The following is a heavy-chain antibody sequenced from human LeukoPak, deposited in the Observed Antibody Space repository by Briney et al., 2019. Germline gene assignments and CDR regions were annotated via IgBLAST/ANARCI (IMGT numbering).Heavy chain of an antibody. CDR2: ITTSSTYT. CDR3: ARDRWELLRAFDI. Sequence: GGSLRLSCAASGFSFSSYNMNWVRQAPGKGLEWVSSITTSSTYTFYADSVKGRFTISRDNAKNSLYLQMNSLRAEDTAIYYCARDRWELLRAFDIWGQGTMVTVSS. CDR1: GFSFSSYN. J-gene: IGHJ3*02. D-gene: IGHD1-26*01. V-gene: IGHV3-21*01.